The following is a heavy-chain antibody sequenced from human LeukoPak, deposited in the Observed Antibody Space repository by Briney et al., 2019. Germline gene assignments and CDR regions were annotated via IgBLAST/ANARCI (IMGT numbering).Heavy chain of an antibody. CDR2: ISAYNGNT. CDR3: AREPGYCSSTSCYRYFDY. V-gene: IGHV1-18*04. Sequence: ASVKVSCKASGYTFTSYGISWVRQAPGQGLEWMGWISAYNGNTSYAQKLQGRVTMTTDTSTSTAYMELRSLRSDDTAVYYCAREPGYCSSTSCYRYFDYWGQGTLVTVSS. CDR1: GYTFTSYG. D-gene: IGHD2-2*01. J-gene: IGHJ4*02.